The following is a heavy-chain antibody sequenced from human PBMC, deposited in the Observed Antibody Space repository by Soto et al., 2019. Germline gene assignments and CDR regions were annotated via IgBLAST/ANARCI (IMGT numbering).Heavy chain of an antibody. CDR1: GFTFSSYA. J-gene: IGHJ4*02. Sequence: EVQLLESGGGLVQPGGSLRLSCAASGFTFSSYAMSWVRQAPGKGLEWVSAISGSGGSTYYADSVKGRFTISRDYSKNTLYLQMNSLRAEDTAVYYCAKPGDFWSGLEADYWGQGTLVTVSS. CDR2: ISGSGGST. CDR3: AKPGDFWSGLEADY. V-gene: IGHV3-23*01. D-gene: IGHD3-3*01.